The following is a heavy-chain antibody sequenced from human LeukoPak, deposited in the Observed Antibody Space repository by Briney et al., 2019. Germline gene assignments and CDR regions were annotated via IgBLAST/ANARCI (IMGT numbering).Heavy chain of an antibody. D-gene: IGHD5-24*01. CDR2: IDHSGST. V-gene: IGHV4-4*02. CDR3: ASGGDGYFDDAFDI. CDR1: GCSIINSNW. Sequence: SGTLSLTCAVSGCSIINSNWWSWVRQPPGKGLEWIGEIDHSGSTSYNPSLKSRVTMSVDRSQNQFSLRLSTVTAADTAAYYCASGGDGYFDDAFDIWGQGTMVTVSS. J-gene: IGHJ3*02.